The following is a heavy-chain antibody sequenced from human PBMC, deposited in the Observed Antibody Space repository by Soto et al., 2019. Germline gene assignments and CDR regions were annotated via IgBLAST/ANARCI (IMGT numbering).Heavy chain of an antibody. CDR3: AREVTGTTFYFDY. D-gene: IGHD1-7*01. CDR2: IWYDGSNK. Sequence: GGSLILSCAASGFTFSSYGMHWVRQAPGKGLEWVAVIWYDGSNKYYADSVKGRFTISRDNSKNTLYLQMNSLRAEDTAVYYCAREVTGTTFYFDYWGQGTLVTVSS. J-gene: IGHJ4*02. V-gene: IGHV3-33*01. CDR1: GFTFSSYG.